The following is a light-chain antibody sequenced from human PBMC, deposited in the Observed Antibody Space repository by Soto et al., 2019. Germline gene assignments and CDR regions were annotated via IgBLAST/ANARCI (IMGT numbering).Light chain of an antibody. J-gene: IGKJ1*01. CDR2: DAS. CDR1: QNVNNW. V-gene: IGKV1-5*01. Sequence: DIRMTQFPSALSASVGVRVTITCRASQNVNNWLAWYQHKPGKAPQLLIYDASVLDTGVPSRFSGSGSGTEFTLDISGIQSDDFATYYCQQYNTYWTFGPGTKGEVK. CDR3: QQYNTYWT.